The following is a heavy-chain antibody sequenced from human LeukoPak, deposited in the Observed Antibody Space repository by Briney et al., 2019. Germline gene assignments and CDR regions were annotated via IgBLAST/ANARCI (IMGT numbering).Heavy chain of an antibody. Sequence: GRSLRLSCAASGFTFDDYAMHWVRQAPGKGLEWVSGIRWNSGSIGYADSVKGRFTISRDNAKNSLYLQMNSLRAEDMALYYCAKGSITMVHGFDYWGQGTLVTVSS. V-gene: IGHV3-9*03. CDR1: GFTFDDYA. CDR2: IRWNSGSI. CDR3: AKGSITMVHGFDY. J-gene: IGHJ4*02. D-gene: IGHD3-10*01.